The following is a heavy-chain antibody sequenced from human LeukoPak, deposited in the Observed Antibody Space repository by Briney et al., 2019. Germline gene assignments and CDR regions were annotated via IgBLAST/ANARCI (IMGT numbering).Heavy chain of an antibody. CDR1: GGTFSSYA. CDR3: ARDQITEYYDSSGYYDY. V-gene: IGHV1-69*06. J-gene: IGHJ4*02. D-gene: IGHD3-22*01. CDR2: IIPIFGTA. Sequence: SVKVSCKASGGTFSSYAISWVRQAPGQGLEWMGGIIPIFGTANYAQKFRGRVTITADKSTSTAYMELSSLRSEDTAVYYCARDQITEYYDSSGYYDYWGQGTLVTVSS.